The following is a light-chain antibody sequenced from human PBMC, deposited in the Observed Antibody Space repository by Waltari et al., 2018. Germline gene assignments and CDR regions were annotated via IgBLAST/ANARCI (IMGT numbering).Light chain of an antibody. CDR1: QSLLHSDGKTY. J-gene: IGKJ5*01. Sequence: DIVMTQTPLSLSVTPGQPASISCKSSQSLLHSDGKTYFYWYLQKPGQPPPLLIYEGSNRFSGVPDRFSGSGSGTDFTLKISRVEAEDVGVYYCMQSIQLPRTFGQGTRLEIK. CDR2: EGS. V-gene: IGKV2D-29*01. CDR3: MQSIQLPRT.